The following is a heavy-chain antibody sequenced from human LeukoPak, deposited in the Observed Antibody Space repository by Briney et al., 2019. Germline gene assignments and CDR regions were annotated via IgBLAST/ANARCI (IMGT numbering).Heavy chain of an antibody. Sequence: WGSFRLPCAASGFTFSSYAMSWVRQAPGKGLEWVSAMSGHGGSTRYADSVKGRFTISRDNSKNTLYLPMNSLRAEDTAVYYCAKGANFDWLFSWFVPFGHRTLWTVSS. CDR2: MSGHGGST. V-gene: IGHV3-23*01. D-gene: IGHD3-9*01. CDR1: GFTFSSYA. J-gene: IGHJ5*02. CDR3: AKGANFDWLFSWFVP.